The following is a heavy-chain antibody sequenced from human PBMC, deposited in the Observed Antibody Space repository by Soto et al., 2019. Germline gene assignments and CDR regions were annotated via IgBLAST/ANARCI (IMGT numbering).Heavy chain of an antibody. CDR2: ISYSGST. D-gene: IGHD3-22*01. Sequence: SETLSLTCSVSGGSISSYYWSWIRQHPGTGLEWIGHISYSGSTYYNTSLKSRVTISVDTSKNQFSLKLSSVTAADTAVYYCARRLYYDSSGFEGGGMDVWGQGTTVTVSS. CDR1: GGSISSYY. V-gene: IGHV4-59*08. J-gene: IGHJ6*02. CDR3: ARRLYYDSSGFEGGGMDV.